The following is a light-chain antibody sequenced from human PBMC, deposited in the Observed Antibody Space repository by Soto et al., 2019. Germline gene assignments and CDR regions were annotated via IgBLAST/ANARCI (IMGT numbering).Light chain of an antibody. CDR2: GAS. J-gene: IGKJ4*01. Sequence: EIVMTQSPATLSVSPGERATLSCRASQSVSSNLAWYQQKPGQAPRLLIYGASTRATGIPDRFSGSGSGTDFTLTINSLEPEDFAVYYFQQRSNWPLTFGGGTKVDI. CDR1: QSVSSN. V-gene: IGKV3-15*01. CDR3: QQRSNWPLT.